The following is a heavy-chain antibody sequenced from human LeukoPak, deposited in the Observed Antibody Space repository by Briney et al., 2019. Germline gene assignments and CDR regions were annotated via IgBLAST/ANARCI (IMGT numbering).Heavy chain of an antibody. V-gene: IGHV3-30-3*01. D-gene: IGHD6-13*01. Sequence: GGSLRLSCAASGFTFDDYAMHWVRQAPGKGLEWVAVISYDGSNKYYAHSVKGRFTISRDNSKNTLYLQMNSLRAEDTAVYYCARDREAAAGIDYWGQGTLVTVSS. CDR3: ARDREAAAGIDY. J-gene: IGHJ4*02. CDR1: GFTFDDYA. CDR2: ISYDGSNK.